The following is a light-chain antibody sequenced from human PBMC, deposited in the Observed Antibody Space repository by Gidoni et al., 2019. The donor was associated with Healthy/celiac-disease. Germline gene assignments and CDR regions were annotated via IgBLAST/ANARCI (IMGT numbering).Light chain of an antibody. CDR3: QQRSNWPPSLT. J-gene: IGKJ4*01. CDR2: DAS. CDR1: QSVSSY. V-gene: IGKV3-11*01. Sequence: ETVLPQSPATLSLSPGERATLSCRASQSVSSYLAWYQQQPGQAPRLLIYDASNWATGIPARFSGSGSGTDFTLTISSLEPEDFAVYYCQQRSNWPPSLTFGGGTKVEIK.